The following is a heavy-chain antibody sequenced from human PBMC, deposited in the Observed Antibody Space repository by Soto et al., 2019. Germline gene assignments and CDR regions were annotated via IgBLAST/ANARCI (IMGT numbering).Heavy chain of an antibody. CDR1: GYTFTYYT. CDR2: INTGDGDT. V-gene: IGHV1-3*04. D-gene: IGHD3-22*01. J-gene: IGHJ4*02. Sequence: ASVKVSCKTSGYTFTYYTIHWVRQAPGQSLEWMGWINTGDGDTKYSPNFQGRITITRDTSARTVYMELKSLKSEDTAVYFCARDYFDRSNYYPKFDYWGQGTLVTV. CDR3: ARDYFDRSNYYPKFDY.